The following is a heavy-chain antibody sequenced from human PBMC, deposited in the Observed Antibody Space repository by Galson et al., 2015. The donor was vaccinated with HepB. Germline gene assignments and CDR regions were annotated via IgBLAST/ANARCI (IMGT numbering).Heavy chain of an antibody. CDR1: GYTFSTYS. J-gene: IGHJ5*02. Sequence: SVKVSCKASGYTFSTYSITWVRQAPGQGPEWVGWISAYNHYTTYAQELQGRVTMTTDTSTNTAYMELRSLRSDDTAVYYCARGALVAVVDATQNNWFDPWGQGTLVTVSS. V-gene: IGHV1-18*01. D-gene: IGHD2-15*01. CDR3: ARGALVAVVDATQNNWFDP. CDR2: ISAYNHYT.